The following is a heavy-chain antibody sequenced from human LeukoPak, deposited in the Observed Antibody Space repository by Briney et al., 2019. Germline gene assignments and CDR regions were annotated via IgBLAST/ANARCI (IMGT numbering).Heavy chain of an antibody. CDR1: GFTFSSYG. CDR2: IRYDGSNK. Sequence: GGSLRLSCAVSGFTFSSYGMQWVRQAPGKGLEGVEFIRYDGSNKYYADSVKGRFTISRDNSKNTLYLQMNSLRAEDTAVYYCAKAVGYCSSTSSPTYFDYWGQGTLVTVSS. J-gene: IGHJ4*02. D-gene: IGHD2-2*01. V-gene: IGHV3-30*02. CDR3: AKAVGYCSSTSSPTYFDY.